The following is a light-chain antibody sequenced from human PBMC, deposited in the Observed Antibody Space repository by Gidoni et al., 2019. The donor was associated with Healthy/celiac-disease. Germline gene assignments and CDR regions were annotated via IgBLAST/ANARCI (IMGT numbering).Light chain of an antibody. Sequence: QSALTQPASVSGSPGQSITISCTGTSSDVGNYNLVSWYQHHPGKAPKLMIYDGSKRPSGISIRFSGSKSGSTASLTISGLQAEDEAYYYCCSYAGSSTLVFGGGTKLTVL. J-gene: IGLJ3*02. V-gene: IGLV2-23*01. CDR1: SSDVGNYNL. CDR2: DGS. CDR3: CSYAGSSTLV.